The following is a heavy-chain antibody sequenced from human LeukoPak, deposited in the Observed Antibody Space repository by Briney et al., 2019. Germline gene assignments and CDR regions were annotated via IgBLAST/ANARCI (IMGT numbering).Heavy chain of an antibody. CDR1: GFTFSSYA. J-gene: IGHJ4*02. V-gene: IGHV3-23*01. CDR2: ISGSGGST. D-gene: IGHD3-16*02. CDR3: AKDLITFGGVIPHFDY. Sequence: GGSLRLSCAASGFTFSSYAMGWVRQAPGKGLEWVSAISGSGGSTYYADSVKGRFTISRDNSKNTLYLQMNSLRAEDTAVYYCAKDLITFGGVIPHFDYWGQGTLVTVSS.